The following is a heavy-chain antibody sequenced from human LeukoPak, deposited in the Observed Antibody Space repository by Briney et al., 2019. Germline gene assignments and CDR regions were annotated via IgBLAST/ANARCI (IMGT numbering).Heavy chain of an antibody. CDR2: ISYDGSNK. CDR3: AKGQRIVVVIDSVDY. Sequence: GGSLRLSCAASGFTFSSYAMHWVRQAPGKGLEWVAVISYDGSNKYYADSVKGRFTISRDNSKNTLYLQMNSLRAEDTAVYYCAKGQRIVVVIDSVDYWGQGTLVTVSS. J-gene: IGHJ4*02. V-gene: IGHV3-30-3*01. D-gene: IGHD2-21*01. CDR1: GFTFSSYA.